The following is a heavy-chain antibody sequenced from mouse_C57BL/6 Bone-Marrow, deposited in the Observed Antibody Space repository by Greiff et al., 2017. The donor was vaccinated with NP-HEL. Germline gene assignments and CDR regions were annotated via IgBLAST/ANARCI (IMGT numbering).Heavy chain of an antibody. Sequence: VKLMESGAELARPGASVKLSCKASGYTFTSYGISWVKQRTGQGLEWIGEIYPRSGNTYYNEKFKGKATLTADKSSITAYMELRSLTSEDSAVYFCAPNWYYFDYWGQGTTLTVSS. CDR1: GYTFTSYG. CDR3: APNWYYFDY. J-gene: IGHJ2*01. CDR2: IYPRSGNT. D-gene: IGHD4-1*01. V-gene: IGHV1-81*01.